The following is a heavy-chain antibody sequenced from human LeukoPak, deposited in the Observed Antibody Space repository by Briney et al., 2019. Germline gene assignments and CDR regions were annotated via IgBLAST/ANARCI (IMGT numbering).Heavy chain of an antibody. Sequence: SVTLSLTCTVSGGSISSYYWSWIRQPPGKGLEWIGEINHSGSTNYNPSLKSRVTISVDTSKNQFSLKLSSVTAADTAVYYCARLLSGRYFWSGYYSGDYWGQGTLVTVSS. J-gene: IGHJ4*02. CDR3: ARLLSGRYFWSGYYSGDY. V-gene: IGHV4-34*01. CDR2: INHSGST. CDR1: GGSISSYY. D-gene: IGHD3-3*01.